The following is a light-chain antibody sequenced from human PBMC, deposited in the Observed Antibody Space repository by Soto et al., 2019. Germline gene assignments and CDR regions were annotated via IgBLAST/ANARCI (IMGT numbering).Light chain of an antibody. CDR1: QSVSSN. V-gene: IGKV3-15*01. CDR2: VAS. J-gene: IGKJ4*02. CDR3: QQYNVWPLT. Sequence: EIVMTQSPATLSVSPGERATLPCRASQSVSSNLAWYQQKPGQTPKLLIYVASPRATGIPARFSGSGSGTEFTLTISSLQSEDSAVYYCQQYNVWPLTFGGGTKVEFK.